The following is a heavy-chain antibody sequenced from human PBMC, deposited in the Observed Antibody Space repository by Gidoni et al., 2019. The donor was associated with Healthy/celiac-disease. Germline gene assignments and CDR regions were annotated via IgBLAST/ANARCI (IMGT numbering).Heavy chain of an antibody. V-gene: IGHV4-30-4*01. Sequence: QVQLQESGPGLVKPSQTLSLTCTVSGGSISSGDYYWSWIRQPPGKGLEWIGYIYYSGSTYYNPSLKSRVTISVDTSKNQFSLKLSSVTAAYTAVYYCARYCGSTSCYTYDAFDIWGQGTMVTVSS. D-gene: IGHD2-2*02. CDR2: IYYSGST. CDR1: GGSISSGDYY. CDR3: ARYCGSTSCYTYDAFDI. J-gene: IGHJ3*02.